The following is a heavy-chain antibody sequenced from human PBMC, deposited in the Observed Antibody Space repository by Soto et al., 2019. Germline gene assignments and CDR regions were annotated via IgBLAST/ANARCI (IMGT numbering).Heavy chain of an antibody. Sequence: QVQLQESGPGLVKPSQTLSLTCTVSGCSISSGDYYWSWIRQPPGKCLEWIGYIYYSGSTYYNPSLKSRVTITIDKSTNQFSLKLSSVTDADTAVYYCGRDQVLDCSGGSCCSGHWFDPWGQGTLVTVSS. CDR2: IYYSGST. CDR1: GCSISSGDYY. CDR3: GRDQVLDCSGGSCCSGHWFDP. V-gene: IGHV4-30-4*01. J-gene: IGHJ5*02. D-gene: IGHD2-15*01.